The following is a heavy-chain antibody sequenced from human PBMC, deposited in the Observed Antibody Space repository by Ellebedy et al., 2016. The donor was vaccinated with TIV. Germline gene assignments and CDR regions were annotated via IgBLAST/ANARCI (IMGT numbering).Heavy chain of an antibody. CDR2: MDAGGNT. J-gene: IGHJ4*02. V-gene: IGHV3-53*01. Sequence: GESLKISCAASGFTVSGDYMSWVRQAPGKGLEWVSIMDAGGNTHYTDPVKGRFTVSRDNSKNTLYLQMNSLRAEDTAVYYCAGGTYWGQGTLVTVSS. CDR1: GFTVSGDY. CDR3: AGGTY.